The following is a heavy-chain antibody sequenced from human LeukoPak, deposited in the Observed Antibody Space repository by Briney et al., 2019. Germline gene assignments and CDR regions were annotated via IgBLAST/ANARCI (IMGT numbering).Heavy chain of an antibody. V-gene: IGHV4-39*02. J-gene: IGHJ2*01. Sequence: SETLSLTCTVSGGSISSSSYYWGWIRQPPGKGLEWIGNIYYSGSTYYNPSLKSRITISVDTSGNQFSLKLSSVTAADTAVYYCARDRWENWYFDLWGRGTLVTVSS. CDR2: IYYSGST. CDR3: ARDRWENWYFDL. CDR1: GGSISSSSYY. D-gene: IGHD1-26*01.